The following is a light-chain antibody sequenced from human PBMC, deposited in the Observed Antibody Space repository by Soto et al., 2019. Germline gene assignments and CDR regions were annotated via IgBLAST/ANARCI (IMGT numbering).Light chain of an antibody. CDR3: QQYNNWPT. V-gene: IGKV3-15*01. CDR1: QSVSNN. J-gene: IGKJ5*01. CDR2: DTS. Sequence: EIVLTQSPGTLSLSPGERATLSCRASQSVSNNYLAWYQQKPGQAPRLLIYDTSTRATGVPARFSGSRSGPEFTLTINSLQSEDFAIYYCQQYNNWPTFGQGTRLEIK.